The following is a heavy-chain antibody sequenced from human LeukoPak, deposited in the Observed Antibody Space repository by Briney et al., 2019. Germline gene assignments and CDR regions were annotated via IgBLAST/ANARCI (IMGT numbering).Heavy chain of an antibody. CDR3: ARAPSEIGGYYPEYFRH. V-gene: IGHV3-74*01. Sequence: PGGSLRLSCAASGFTFSTYWIHWVRHAPGKGLVWVSRIKSDGGTNYADSVKGRFTISRDNAKKTVSLQMNSLRPEDTGVYYCARAPSEIGGYYPEYFRHWGQGTLVTVSS. D-gene: IGHD3-22*01. J-gene: IGHJ1*01. CDR1: GFTFSTYW. CDR2: IKSDGGT.